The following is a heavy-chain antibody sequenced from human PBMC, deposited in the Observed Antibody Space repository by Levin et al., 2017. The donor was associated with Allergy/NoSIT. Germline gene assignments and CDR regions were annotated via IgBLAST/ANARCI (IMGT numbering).Heavy chain of an antibody. CDR1: FCSLISFFYS. V-gene: IGHV4-30-2*01. Sequence: SETLSLTCAVSFCSLISFFYSWSFLRPPPGKGLEWIGNIYLSGSTNDNPSLKSRVTMSVDRSKNQFSLKLSYVTAADTAVYYCARVAGYSYGYYFDYWGPGTLVTVSS. J-gene: IGHJ4*02. CDR2: IYLSGST. D-gene: IGHD5-18*01. CDR3: ARVAGYSYGYYFDY.